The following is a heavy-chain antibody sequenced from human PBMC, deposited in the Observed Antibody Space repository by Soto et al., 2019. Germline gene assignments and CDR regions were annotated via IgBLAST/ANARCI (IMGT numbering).Heavy chain of an antibody. CDR3: ERHNTAISISDH. V-gene: IGHV4-39*01. Sequence: PSETLSLTCTVSGGSISSSSYYWGWIRQPPGKGLEWIGSIYYSGSTYYNPSLKSRVTISVDTSKNQFSLKLSSVTAADTAVYYCERHNTAISISDHCGQXTLVTVSS. CDR2: IYYSGST. J-gene: IGHJ4*02. D-gene: IGHD3-3*01. CDR1: GGSISSSSYY.